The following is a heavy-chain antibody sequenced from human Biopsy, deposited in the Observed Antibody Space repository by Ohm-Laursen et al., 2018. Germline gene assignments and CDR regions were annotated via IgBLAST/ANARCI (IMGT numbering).Heavy chain of an antibody. CDR3: AATSTLYYYYYAMDV. CDR2: IVVGSGHT. CDR1: GFTFSSSA. V-gene: IGHV1-58*01. Sequence: ASSVKVSCKASGFTFSSSAVQWVRQARGQRLEWIGWIVVGSGHTNYAQKFQERVTITRDMSTSTAYMELTSLRSEDTAVYYCAATSTLYYYYYAMDVWDQGTTITVPS. J-gene: IGHJ6*02.